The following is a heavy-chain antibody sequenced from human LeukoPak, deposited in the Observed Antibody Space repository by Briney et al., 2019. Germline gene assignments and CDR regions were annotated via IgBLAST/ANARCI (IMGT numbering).Heavy chain of an antibody. D-gene: IGHD3-10*01. CDR1: GFTFSSYA. V-gene: IGHV3-23*01. J-gene: IGHJ4*02. Sequence: PGGSLRLSCAASGFTFSSYAMSWDRQAPGKGLEWVSAITGSGGSTHYADSVKGRFTISRDNSKNTLYLQMNSLRAEDTAVYYCAKSGSGSYLYYFDYWGQGTLVTVSS. CDR2: ITGSGGST. CDR3: AKSGSGSYLYYFDY.